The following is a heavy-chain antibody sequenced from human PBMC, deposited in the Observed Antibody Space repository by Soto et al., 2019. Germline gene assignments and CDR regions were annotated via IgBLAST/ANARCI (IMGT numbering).Heavy chain of an antibody. Sequence: SVEVSCKASGYTFTSYFMRWVRQAPGQGLEWMGMINPGDGTTSYTQRFQGRITMTRDTSTSTVYMDLSSLTSEDTAAYYCEKCGHLRKGWAFDSWGQGTQVTVSS. J-gene: IGHJ5*01. CDR1: GYTFTSYF. D-gene: IGHD2-21*01. CDR2: INPGDGTT. V-gene: IGHV1-46*01. CDR3: EKCGHLRKGWAFDS.